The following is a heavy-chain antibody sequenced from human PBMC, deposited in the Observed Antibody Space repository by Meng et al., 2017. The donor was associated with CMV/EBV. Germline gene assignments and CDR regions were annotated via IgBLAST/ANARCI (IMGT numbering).Heavy chain of an antibody. J-gene: IGHJ3*02. V-gene: IGHV3-53*01. CDR3: ARDKRGRYCSGGSCSPLDAFDI. CDR2: IYSGGST. CDR1: GFTVSSNY. D-gene: IGHD2-15*01. Sequence: GGSLRLSCAASGFTVSSNYMSWVRQAPGKGLGWVSVIYSGGSTYYADSVKGRFTISRDNSKNPLYLQMNSLRAEDTAVYYCARDKRGRYCSGGSCSPLDAFDIWGQGTMVTVSS.